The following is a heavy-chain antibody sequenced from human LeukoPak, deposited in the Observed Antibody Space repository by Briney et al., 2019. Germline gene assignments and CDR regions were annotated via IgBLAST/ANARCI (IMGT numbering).Heavy chain of an antibody. D-gene: IGHD6-19*01. Sequence: ASVKVSCKASGYTFTNYGISWVRQAPGQGLEWMGWINPNTGGTNYAQNFQGRVTMTRDTSLSTVDMELSRLRSDDTAVYYCARDSSGWRSDFDYWGQGTLVTVSS. CDR2: INPNTGGT. CDR3: ARDSSGWRSDFDY. J-gene: IGHJ4*02. CDR1: GYTFTNYG. V-gene: IGHV1-2*02.